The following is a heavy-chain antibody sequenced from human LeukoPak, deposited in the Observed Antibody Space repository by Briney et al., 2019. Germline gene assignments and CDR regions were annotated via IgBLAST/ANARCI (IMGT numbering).Heavy chain of an antibody. D-gene: IGHD6-13*01. CDR2: ISSSSYI. CDR3: GRDGMYRYSSGWYSFDY. J-gene: IGHJ4*02. Sequence: GGSLRLSCAASGFTFSSYSMNWVRQAPGKGLEWVSSISSSSYIYYADSVKGRFTISRDNAKHSLYLQMNSLRAEDTAVYYCGRDGMYRYSSGWYSFDYWGQGTLVTVS. CDR1: GFTFSSYS. V-gene: IGHV3-21*01.